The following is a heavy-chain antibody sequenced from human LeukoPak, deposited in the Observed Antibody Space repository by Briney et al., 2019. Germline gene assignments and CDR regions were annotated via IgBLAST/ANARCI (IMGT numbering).Heavy chain of an antibody. CDR1: GYTFTDYY. J-gene: IGHJ4*02. CDR3: ATGERLVPAAMWFDY. V-gene: IGHV1-2*02. Sequence: ASVKVSCKASGYTFTDYYLHWVRQAPGQGLEWLGWIIPNSGGTNYAQKFQGRVTMTRDTSISTAYMELSRLRSDDTAVYYCATGERLVPAAMWFDYWGQGTLVTVSS. CDR2: IIPNSGGT. D-gene: IGHD2-2*01.